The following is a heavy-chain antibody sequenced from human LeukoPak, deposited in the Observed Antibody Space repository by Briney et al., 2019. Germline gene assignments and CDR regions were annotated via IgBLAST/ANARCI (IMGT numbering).Heavy chain of an antibody. V-gene: IGHV1-69*13. CDR3: ARGTRDDQLSFF. CDR1: AGTFSSNA. Sequence: SAKIFCRASAGTFSSNAISRVRRPPARKVQGLGGIIPIFGTANYDQKFQGRVTITADESTSTAYMELSSLRSEDTAVYYCARGTRDDQLSFFWGQGTLVTVSS. J-gene: IGHJ4*02. D-gene: IGHD2-2*01. CDR2: IIPIFGTA.